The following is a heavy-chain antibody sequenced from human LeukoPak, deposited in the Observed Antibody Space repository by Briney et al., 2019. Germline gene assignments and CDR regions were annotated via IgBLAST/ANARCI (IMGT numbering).Heavy chain of an antibody. J-gene: IGHJ4*02. CDR1: GFTFSNYW. CDR3: VKTAYGDYGYFDY. D-gene: IGHD4-17*01. Sequence: GGSLRLSCAASGFTFSNYWMNWVRQAPGKGLEWVANIKRDGSEKYYVDSVKGRFTISRDNAKNLLYLQMNSLGAEDTAVYYCVKTAYGDYGYFDYWGQGTLVTVSS. V-gene: IGHV3-7*03. CDR2: IKRDGSEK.